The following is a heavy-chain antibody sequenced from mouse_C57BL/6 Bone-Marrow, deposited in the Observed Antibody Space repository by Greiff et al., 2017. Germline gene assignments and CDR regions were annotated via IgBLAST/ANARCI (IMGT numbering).Heavy chain of an antibody. CDR2: IYPGDGDT. CDR1: GYAFSSYW. Sequence: VKLQQSGAELVKPGASVKISCKASGYAFSSYWMNWVKQRPGKGLEWIGQIYPGDGDTEYAPKFQGKATMTADTSSNTAYLQLSSLTSEDTAVYYCTFYGKGDYWGQGTTLTVSS. V-gene: IGHV1-80*01. J-gene: IGHJ2*01. CDR3: TFYGKGDY. D-gene: IGHD1-1*01.